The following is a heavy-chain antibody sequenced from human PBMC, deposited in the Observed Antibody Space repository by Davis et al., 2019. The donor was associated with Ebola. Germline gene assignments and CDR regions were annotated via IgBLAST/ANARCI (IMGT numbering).Heavy chain of an antibody. J-gene: IGHJ6*03. V-gene: IGHV3-21*04. CDR2: ISSSSSYI. Sequence: GGSLRLSCAASGFTFSSYSMNWVRQAPGKGLEWVSSISSSSSYIYYADSVKGRFTISRDNAKNSLYLQMNSLRAEDTAVYYCARDVPAATDDLFYYYYYMDVWGKGTTVTVSS. D-gene: IGHD2-2*01. CDR1: GFTFSSYS. CDR3: ARDVPAATDDLFYYYYYMDV.